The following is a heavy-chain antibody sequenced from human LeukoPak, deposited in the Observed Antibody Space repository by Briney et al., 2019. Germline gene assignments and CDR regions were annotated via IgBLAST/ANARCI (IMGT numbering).Heavy chain of an antibody. V-gene: IGHV3-23*01. CDR3: AKDHYDYVWGSYSLYFPH. Sequence: GGSLRLSCAASGFTFSSYAMSWVRQAPGKGLEWVSAISGSGDNTYHADSVKGRFTISRDNSKNTLYLQMSSLRAEDTAVYYCAKDHYDYVWGSYSLYFPHWGQGTLVTVSS. CDR2: ISGSGDNT. J-gene: IGHJ1*01. D-gene: IGHD3-16*01. CDR1: GFTFSSYA.